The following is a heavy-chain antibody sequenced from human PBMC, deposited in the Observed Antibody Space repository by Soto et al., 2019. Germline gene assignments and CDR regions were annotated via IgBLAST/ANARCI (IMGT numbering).Heavy chain of an antibody. CDR2: IKSDGSDI. CDR1: GFTFITAW. CDR3: TRGAYYYDSSG. J-gene: IGHJ4*02. D-gene: IGHD3-22*01. Sequence: PGGSLRLSCAASGFTFITAWMNWVRQAPGKGLVWLSRIKSDGSDISYADSVKGRFTISRDNARNMLFLQMNSLRAEDTATYYCTRGAYYYDSSGWGQGTLVTVSS. V-gene: IGHV3-74*01.